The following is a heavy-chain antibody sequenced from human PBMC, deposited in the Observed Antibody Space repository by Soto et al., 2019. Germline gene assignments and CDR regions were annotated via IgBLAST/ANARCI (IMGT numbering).Heavy chain of an antibody. V-gene: IGHV1-18*01. Sequence: QVRLEQSGPEVKKTGASVKVSCKASGYTFTSYGISWVRQAPGQGLEWMGWINIYSGDANYAQSFQDRVTMTRDRSTNTVYMEMRTMRSEDTAVYYCARALYYYDNSGLSYWGQGTLVTVSS. D-gene: IGHD3-22*01. CDR2: INIYSGDA. CDR1: GYTFTSYG. CDR3: ARALYYYDNSGLSY. J-gene: IGHJ4*02.